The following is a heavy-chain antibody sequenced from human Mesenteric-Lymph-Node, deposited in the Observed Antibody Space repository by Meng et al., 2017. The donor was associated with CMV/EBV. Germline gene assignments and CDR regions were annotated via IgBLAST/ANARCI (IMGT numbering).Heavy chain of an antibody. CDR1: GWAFSGYY. D-gene: IGHD3-9*01. CDR2: INHSGST. Sequence: QVQLHQWGAGLLKPSETLSGTCAVYGWAFSGYYWNWIRQAPEKGLEWIGEINHSGSTTYNPSFTSRVIISVDTSKNQISLNMSSVTAADTAVYYCARGSSYDILTGYFDYWGQGALVTVSS. J-gene: IGHJ4*02. V-gene: IGHV4-34*01. CDR3: ARGSSYDILTGYFDY.